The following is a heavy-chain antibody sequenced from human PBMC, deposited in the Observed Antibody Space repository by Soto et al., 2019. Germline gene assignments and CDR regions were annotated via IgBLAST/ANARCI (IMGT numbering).Heavy chain of an antibody. Sequence: VGSLRLSCAASGFTFSSYGMHWVRQAPGKGLEWVAVIWYDGSNKYYADSVKGRFTISRDNSKNTLYLQMNSLRAEDTAVYYCAREPVRGSYFLDYWGQGPLVTVSS. CDR1: GFTFSSYG. CDR2: IWYDGSNK. CDR3: AREPVRGSYFLDY. D-gene: IGHD1-26*01. J-gene: IGHJ4*02. V-gene: IGHV3-33*01.